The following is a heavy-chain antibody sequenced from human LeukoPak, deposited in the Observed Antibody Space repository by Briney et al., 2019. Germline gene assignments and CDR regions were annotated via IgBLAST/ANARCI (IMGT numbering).Heavy chain of an antibody. D-gene: IGHD3/OR15-3a*01. CDR1: GDSISSNY. V-gene: IGHV4-4*07. CDR3: AREAIFGLVTQSWYFDL. J-gene: IGHJ2*01. Sequence: PSETLSLTCTVSGDSISSNYWNWIRQPAGKGLEWIGHIYTSGNTNYNPSLKSRVTMSLDTSKNQFSLKLSSVTAADTAVYYCAREAIFGLVTQSWYFDLCGRGTLVTVSS. CDR2: IYTSGNT.